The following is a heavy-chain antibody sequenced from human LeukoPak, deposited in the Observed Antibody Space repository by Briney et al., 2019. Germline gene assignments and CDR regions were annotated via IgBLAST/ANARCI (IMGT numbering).Heavy chain of an antibody. J-gene: IGHJ4*02. CDR3: ARGIHSGSSGPYYFDY. CDR1: GYTFTGYY. D-gene: IGHD1-26*01. CDR2: ISAYNGHT. Sequence: ASVKVSCKASGYTFTGYYMHWVRQAPGQGLEWMGWISAYNGHTNYAQKFQDRVSMTTDTSTSTAYMELRSLRSDDTAVYYCARGIHSGSSGPYYFDYWGQGTLVTVSS. V-gene: IGHV1-18*04.